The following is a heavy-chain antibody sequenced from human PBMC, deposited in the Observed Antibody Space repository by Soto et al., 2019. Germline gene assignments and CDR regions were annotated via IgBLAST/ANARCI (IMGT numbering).Heavy chain of an antibody. V-gene: IGHV1-3*04. J-gene: IGHJ4*02. CDR2: INTDNGHT. D-gene: IGHD3-10*01. Sequence: QVQLMQSGAEVKNPGASVKVSCKGSGYTFTRHGIHWVRQAPGQRLEWMGWINTDNGHTVYSQKFQGRVTITRDTSANTAYMELSSLGFEDTAVYYCAIDVTGAGNWDYWGQGNLVTVSS. CDR1: GYTFTRHG. CDR3: AIDVTGAGNWDY.